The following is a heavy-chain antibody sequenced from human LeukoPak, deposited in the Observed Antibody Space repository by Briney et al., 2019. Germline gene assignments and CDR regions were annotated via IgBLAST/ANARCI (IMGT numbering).Heavy chain of an antibody. J-gene: IGHJ4*02. CDR3: ARRGYLDY. CDR2: INQDGSEK. CDR1: GGSISGYY. Sequence: ETLSLTCTVSGGSISGYYWSWVRQAPGKGLEWVANINQDGSEKYYVDSVRGRFTISRDNAKNSLYLQMNSLRAEDTAVYYCARRGYLDYWGQGTLVTVSS. V-gene: IGHV3-7*05.